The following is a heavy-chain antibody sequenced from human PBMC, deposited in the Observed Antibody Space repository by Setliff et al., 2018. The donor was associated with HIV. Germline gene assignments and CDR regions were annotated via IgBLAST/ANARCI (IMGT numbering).Heavy chain of an antibody. CDR1: GGSMSTYY. CDR2: IYTSGST. CDR3: ARVEFYCGTDCYWSSFDY. Sequence: PSETLSLTCTVSGGSMSTYYWSWIRQPPGKGLEWIGYIYTSGSTNYNPSLRSRVTISVDTSKNHFSLRLSSVTAADTAVYDGARVEFYCGTDCYWSSFDYWGQGILVTVSS. D-gene: IGHD2-21*02. V-gene: IGHV4-4*08. J-gene: IGHJ4*02.